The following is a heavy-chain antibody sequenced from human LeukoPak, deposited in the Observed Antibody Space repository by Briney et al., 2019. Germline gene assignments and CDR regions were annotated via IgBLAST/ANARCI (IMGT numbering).Heavy chain of an antibody. CDR2: INHSGST. Sequence: GSLRLSCAASGFTFSSYAMSWVRQAPGKGLEWIGEINHSGSTNYNPSLKSRVAISVDTSKNQFSLKLSSVAAADTAVYYCARGPRRITIFGVANYYYYGMDVWGQGTTVTVSS. CDR3: ARGPRRITIFGVANYYYYGMDV. CDR1: GFTFSSYA. D-gene: IGHD3-3*01. V-gene: IGHV4-34*01. J-gene: IGHJ6*02.